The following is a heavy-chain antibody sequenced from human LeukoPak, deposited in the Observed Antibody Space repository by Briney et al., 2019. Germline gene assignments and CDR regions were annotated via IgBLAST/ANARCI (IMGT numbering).Heavy chain of an antibody. CDR2: ISSSSSTI. D-gene: IGHD1-1*01. J-gene: IGHJ4*02. Sequence: GRSLRLSCAASGFTFSSYSMNWVRQAPGKGLEWVSYISSSSSTIYYADSVKGRFTISRDNAKNSLYLQMNSLRAEDTAVYYCARGSGNIDYWGQGTLVTVSS. CDR1: GFTFSSYS. CDR3: ARGSGNIDY. V-gene: IGHV3-48*01.